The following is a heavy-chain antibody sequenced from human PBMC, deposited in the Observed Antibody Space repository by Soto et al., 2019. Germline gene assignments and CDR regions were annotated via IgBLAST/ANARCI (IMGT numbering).Heavy chain of an antibody. Sequence: EASVKVSCKASGFTFTSSAVQWVRQARGQRLEWIGWIVVASVNTNYAQKFQERVTITRDMSTSTAYMELSSLRSEDTAVYYCAAENYYDSSGYSFDYWGQGTLVTVSS. D-gene: IGHD3-22*01. CDR1: GFTFTSSA. V-gene: IGHV1-58*01. J-gene: IGHJ4*02. CDR2: IVVASVNT. CDR3: AAENYYDSSGYSFDY.